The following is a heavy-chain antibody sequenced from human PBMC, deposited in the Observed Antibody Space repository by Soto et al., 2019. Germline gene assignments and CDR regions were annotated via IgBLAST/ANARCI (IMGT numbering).Heavy chain of an antibody. D-gene: IGHD6-13*01. CDR3: ARDTGRASADL. CDR1: GFTFSYYE. V-gene: IGHV3-48*03. Sequence: EVQLAESGGDLVQPGGSLRLSCVGSGFTFSYYEMNWVRQAPGKGLERVAFISHTDRLTHYPDSVKGRFTISRDNAQNSLYLEMTSLRVEDKGVYYCARDTGRASADLWGQGTLVTVSS. CDR2: ISHTDRLT. J-gene: IGHJ5*02.